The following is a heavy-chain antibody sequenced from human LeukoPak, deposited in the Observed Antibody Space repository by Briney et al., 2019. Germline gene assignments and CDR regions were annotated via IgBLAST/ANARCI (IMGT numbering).Heavy chain of an antibody. D-gene: IGHD1-26*01. J-gene: IGHJ5*02. CDR1: GFTFSSYA. V-gene: IGHV3-23*01. CDR3: AKDRRRELLIFSGWFDP. Sequence: GGSLSLSCAAFGFTFSSYAMSWVRQAPGKGLEWVSANSGSGGSTYYADSVKGRFTISRDNSKNTLYLQMNSLRAEDTAVYYCAKDRRRELLIFSGWFDPWGQGTLVTVSS. CDR2: NSGSGGST.